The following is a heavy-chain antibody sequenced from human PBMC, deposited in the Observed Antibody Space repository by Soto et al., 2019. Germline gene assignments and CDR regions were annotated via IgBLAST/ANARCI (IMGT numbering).Heavy chain of an antibody. CDR2: IYWDDDK. CDR3: ARLTDLYMKFDF. D-gene: IGHD4-4*01. J-gene: IGHJ4*02. V-gene: IGHV2-5*02. Sequence: SGPTLVNPTPTLTLTCPFSGFSLSTSAVGVGWIRQPPGKALELLGIIYWDDDKRYSPLLNKRLTITKDTSKNQVVLTMTNMDSVDTGTYYCARLTDLYMKFDFWGQGTQVTVSS. CDR1: GFSLSTSAVG.